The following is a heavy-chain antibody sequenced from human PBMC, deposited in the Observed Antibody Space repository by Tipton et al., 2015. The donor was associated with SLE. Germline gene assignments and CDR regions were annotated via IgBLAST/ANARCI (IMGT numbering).Heavy chain of an antibody. V-gene: IGHV4-59*11. CDR3: ARDWGGEALDF. J-gene: IGHJ4*02. CDR2: IYYRGNT. Sequence: LRLSCTVSGGSISSHYWSWFRQPPGKGLEWIGYIYYRGNTKYNPSLNSRVPISLDTSRTQFSLKLTSVTAADTAVYYCARDWGGEALDFWGQGTLVTVSS. CDR1: GGSISSHY. D-gene: IGHD2-21*01.